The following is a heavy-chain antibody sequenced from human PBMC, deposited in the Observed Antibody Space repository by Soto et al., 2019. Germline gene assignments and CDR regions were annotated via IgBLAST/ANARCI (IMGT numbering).Heavy chain of an antibody. V-gene: IGHV1-69*04. J-gene: IGHJ4*02. Sequence: SVKVSCKASGCTFRNYPINWVRQAPGQGLEWMGSIFPLTDIPDYAQNFQARLTISADKSTSTAYMELSSLTSDDTAMYFCARGPLVVLNYFESWGQGTLVTVTS. CDR3: ARGPLVVLNYFES. CDR1: GCTFRNYP. CDR2: IFPLTDIP.